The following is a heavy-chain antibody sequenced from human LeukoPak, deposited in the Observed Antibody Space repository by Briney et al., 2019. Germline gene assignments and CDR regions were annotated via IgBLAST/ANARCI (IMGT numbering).Heavy chain of an antibody. CDR1: GGSISSSSYY. Sequence: SETLSLTCTVSGGSISSSSYYWGWIRQPPGKGLEWIGSIYYSGSTYYNPSLKSRVTISVDTSKNQFSLKLSSVTAADTAVYYCARARDYVLAPVYFDYWGQGTLVTVSS. D-gene: IGHD3-10*02. V-gene: IGHV4-39*01. CDR2: IYYSGST. CDR3: ARARDYVLAPVYFDY. J-gene: IGHJ4*02.